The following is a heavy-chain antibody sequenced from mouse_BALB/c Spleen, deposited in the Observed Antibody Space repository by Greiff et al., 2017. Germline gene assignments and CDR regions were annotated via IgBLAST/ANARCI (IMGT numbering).Heavy chain of an antibody. CDR3: ARDYGSFYFDD. V-gene: IGHV5-15*02. D-gene: IGHD1-1*01. CDR1: GFTFSDYG. J-gene: IGHJ2*01. Sequence: EVQGVESGGGLVQPGGSRKLSCAASGFTFSDYGMAWVRQAPGKGPEWVAFISNLAYSIYYADTVTGRFTISRENAKNTLYLEMSSLRSEDTAMYYCARDYGSFYFDDWGQGTTLTVSS. CDR2: ISNLAYSI.